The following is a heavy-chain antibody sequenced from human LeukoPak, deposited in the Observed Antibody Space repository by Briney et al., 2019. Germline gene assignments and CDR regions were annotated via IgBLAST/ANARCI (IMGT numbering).Heavy chain of an antibody. CDR3: ASTVGYYYGSGSYKAYAFDI. D-gene: IGHD3-10*01. J-gene: IGHJ3*02. CDR1: GFTFSSYS. CDR2: ISISGSSI. Sequence: GGSLRLSCAASGFTFSSYSINWVRQAPGKGLEWVASISISGSSIYYADSVKGRFTISRDNAKNSLYLQMNSLRVDDTAVYYCASTVGYYYGSGSYKAYAFDIWGQGTMVTVSS. V-gene: IGHV3-21*01.